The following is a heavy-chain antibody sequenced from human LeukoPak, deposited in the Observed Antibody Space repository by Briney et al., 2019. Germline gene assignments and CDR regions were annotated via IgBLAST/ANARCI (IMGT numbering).Heavy chain of an antibody. J-gene: IGHJ4*02. CDR1: GYTFTSYG. CDR3: ARFDEWDDYGDYVPLFDY. D-gene: IGHD4-17*01. V-gene: IGHV1-18*01. Sequence: GASVKVSCKASGYTFTSYGISWVRQAPGQGLEWMGWISAYNGNTNYAQKLQGRVTMTTDTSTSTAYMELRSLRSDDTAVYYCARFDEWDDYGDYVPLFDYWGQGTLVTVSS. CDR2: ISAYNGNT.